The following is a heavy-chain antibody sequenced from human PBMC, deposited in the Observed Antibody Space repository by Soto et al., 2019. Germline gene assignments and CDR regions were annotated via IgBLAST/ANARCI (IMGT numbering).Heavy chain of an antibody. CDR2: ISAYNGNT. CDR1: GYTFTSYG. J-gene: IGHJ3*02. Sequence: ASVKVSCKASGYTFTSYGISWVRQAPGQGLEWMGWISAYNGNTNYAQKLQGRVTMTTDTSTSTAYMELRSLRSDDTAVYYCARIHYYDSSGYHEDAFDIWGQGTMVTVSS. CDR3: ARIHYYDSSGYHEDAFDI. D-gene: IGHD3-22*01. V-gene: IGHV1-18*01.